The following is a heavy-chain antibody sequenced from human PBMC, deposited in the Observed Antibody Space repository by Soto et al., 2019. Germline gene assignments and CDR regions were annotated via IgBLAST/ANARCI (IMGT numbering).Heavy chain of an antibody. J-gene: IGHJ4*02. CDR2: ISGSGGST. CDR1: GFTFSSYA. D-gene: IGHD3-9*01. V-gene: IGHV3-23*01. Sequence: PGGSLRLSCAASGFTFSSYAMSWVRQAPGKGLEWVSAISGSGGSTYYADSVKGRFTISRDNSKNTLYLQMNGLRAEETAVYYCAKDQEGFTIFRFDYWGQGTLVTVSS. CDR3: AKDQEGFTIFRFDY.